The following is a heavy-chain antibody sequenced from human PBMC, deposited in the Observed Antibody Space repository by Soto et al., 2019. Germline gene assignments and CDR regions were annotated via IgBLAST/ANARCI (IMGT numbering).Heavy chain of an antibody. CDR1: GGSVSSGSYY. CDR3: ARGSGYDYDYYGMDV. Sequence: PSETLSLTCTVSGGSVSSGSYYWSWIRQPPGKGLEWIGYIYYSGSTNYNPSLKSRVTISVDTSKNQFSMKLSSVTAADTAVYYCARGSGYDYDYYGMDVWAKGPRSPSP. D-gene: IGHD5-12*01. J-gene: IGHJ6*02. CDR2: IYYSGST. V-gene: IGHV4-61*01.